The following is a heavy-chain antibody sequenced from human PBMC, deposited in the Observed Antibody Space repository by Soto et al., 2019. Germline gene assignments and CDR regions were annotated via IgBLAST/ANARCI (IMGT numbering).Heavy chain of an antibody. CDR1: GFTVSNTY. V-gene: IGHV3-53*01. CDR2: IYGGGST. D-gene: IGHD1-1*01. J-gene: IGHJ4*02. CDR3: ARADPTTGTTVYFDY. Sequence: GGSLRLSCEASGFTVSNTYMSWIRQAPGKGLEWVSIIYGGGSTYYTDSVKGRFTISKDNSKNTVYLQMNSLRAEDTAVYYCARADPTTGTTVYFDYWGQGTLVTVSS.